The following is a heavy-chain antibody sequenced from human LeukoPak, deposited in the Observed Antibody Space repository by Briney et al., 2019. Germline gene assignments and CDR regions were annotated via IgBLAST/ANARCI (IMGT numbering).Heavy chain of an antibody. J-gene: IGHJ3*02. V-gene: IGHV4-59*01. Sequence: SETLSLTCTVSGGSISSYYWSWIRQPPGKGLEWIGYIFYSGYTNYNPSLKSRVTISVDTSKNQFSLKLSSVTAADTAVYYCARGRPTYAFDIWGQGTMVAVSS. CDR1: GGSISSYY. CDR2: IFYSGYT. CDR3: ARGRPTYAFDI.